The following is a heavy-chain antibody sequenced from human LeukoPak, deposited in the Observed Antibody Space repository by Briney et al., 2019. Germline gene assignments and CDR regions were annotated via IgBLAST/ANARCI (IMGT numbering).Heavy chain of an antibody. CDR3: ARDTPMIPRLAVY. CDR2: MYYSGNT. V-gene: IGHV4-39*07. J-gene: IGHJ4*02. CDR1: GGSISSSSYY. D-gene: IGHD3-16*01. Sequence: SETLSLTCTVSGGSISSSSYYWGWIRQPPGKGLEWIGSMYYSGNTYYNPSLKSRVTISVDTSKNQFSLKLSSVTAADTAVYCCARDTPMIPRLAVYWGQGTLVTVSS.